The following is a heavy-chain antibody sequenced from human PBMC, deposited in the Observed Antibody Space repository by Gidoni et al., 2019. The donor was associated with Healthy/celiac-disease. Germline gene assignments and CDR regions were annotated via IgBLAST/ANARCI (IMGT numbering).Heavy chain of an antibody. CDR1: GVTFSSYA. CDR2: ISYDGSNK. D-gene: IGHD4-17*01. Sequence: QVQLVESGGGVVQPGRSLRLSCAASGVTFSSYAMHWVRQAPGKGLEWVAVISYDGSNKYYADSVKCRFTISRDNSKNTLYLQMNSLRAEDTAVYYCARGADGDQVPYGMDVWGQGTTVTVSS. J-gene: IGHJ6*02. V-gene: IGHV3-30*04. CDR3: ARGADGDQVPYGMDV.